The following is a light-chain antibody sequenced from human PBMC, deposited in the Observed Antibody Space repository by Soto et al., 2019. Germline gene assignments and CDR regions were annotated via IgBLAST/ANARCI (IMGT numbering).Light chain of an antibody. Sequence: EIVLTQSPGTLSLSPGERATLSCRASQSVSSYLAWYQQKPGQAPRLLIYDASNRATGIPARFSGSGSGTDFTLTISSLEPEDFAVYYCQQRSNSATFGGGTKVDIK. J-gene: IGKJ4*01. CDR1: QSVSSY. CDR3: QQRSNSAT. CDR2: DAS. V-gene: IGKV3-11*01.